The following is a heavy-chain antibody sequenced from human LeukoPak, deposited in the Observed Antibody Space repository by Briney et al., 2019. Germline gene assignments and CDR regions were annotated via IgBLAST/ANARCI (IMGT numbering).Heavy chain of an antibody. CDR2: IGLSGFPT. D-gene: IGHD5-24*01. J-gene: IGHJ4*02. Sequence: TGGSLRLSRSASGFTFSITAMHWVRQAPGKGLEWVASIGLSGFPTLYPDSVEGRFTVSRDNSKNTMDLEIDSLRAEDTATYYCAKEGEMTSLPHWGQGTVVTVSS. CDR1: GFTFSITA. V-gene: IGHV3-23*01. CDR3: AKEGEMTSLPH.